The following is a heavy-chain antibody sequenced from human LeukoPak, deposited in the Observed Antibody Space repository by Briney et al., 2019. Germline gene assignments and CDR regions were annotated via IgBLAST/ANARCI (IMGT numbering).Heavy chain of an antibody. CDR1: GGSISSSSYY. Sequence: PSETLSLTCTVSGGSISSSSYYWGWIRQPAGKGLEWIGRIYTSGSTNYNPSLKSRVTMSVDTSKNQFSLKLSSVTAADTAVYYCARVEEGYGSGRRENYFYYYMDVWGKGTTVTISS. CDR2: IYTSGST. D-gene: IGHD3-10*01. J-gene: IGHJ6*03. CDR3: ARVEEGYGSGRRENYFYYYMDV. V-gene: IGHV4-61*02.